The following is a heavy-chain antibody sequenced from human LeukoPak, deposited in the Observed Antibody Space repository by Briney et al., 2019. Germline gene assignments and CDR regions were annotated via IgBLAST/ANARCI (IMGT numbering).Heavy chain of an antibody. V-gene: IGHV3-21*01. CDR1: GFTFSSYS. J-gene: IGHJ4*02. D-gene: IGHD1-1*01. CDR2: ISSSSSYI. Sequence: GGSLRLSCAASGFTFSSYSMNWVRQAPGKGLEWVSSISSSSSYIYYADSVKGRFTISRDNAKNSLYLQMNSLRAEDTAVYYCARGRQTGTTQVWGYYFDYWGQGTLVTVSS. CDR3: ARGRQTGTTQVWGYYFDY.